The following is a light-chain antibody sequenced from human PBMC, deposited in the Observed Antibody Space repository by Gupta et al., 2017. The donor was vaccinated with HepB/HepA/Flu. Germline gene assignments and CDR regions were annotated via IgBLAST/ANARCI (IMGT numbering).Light chain of an antibody. CDR2: DAS. J-gene: IGKJ4*01. CDR3: QQRSNWPLT. Sequence: EVVLAQPPGTLSLSPGERATLSCRASHSVSSYLSWYQQKPGQAPRLLIYDASNRATGIPARFSGSGSGTDFILTISSLEPEDCAVYYCQQRSNWPLTFGGGTKVEIK. V-gene: IGKV3-11*01. CDR1: HSVSSY.